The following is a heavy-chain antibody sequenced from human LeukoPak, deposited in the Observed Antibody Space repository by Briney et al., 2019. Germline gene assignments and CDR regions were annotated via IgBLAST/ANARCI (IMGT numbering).Heavy chain of an antibody. Sequence: ASVKVSCKASVHTFTTYTMHWVRQAPGQRLEWMGWISAGNGNTKYSQKFQGRVTITRDTSASTAYMELTSLRSEDTAVYYCAAEVATTSNYYYAMDVWGKGTTVTVSS. D-gene: IGHD5-12*01. V-gene: IGHV1-3*01. CDR1: VHTFTTYT. J-gene: IGHJ6*04. CDR3: AAEVATTSNYYYAMDV. CDR2: ISAGNGNT.